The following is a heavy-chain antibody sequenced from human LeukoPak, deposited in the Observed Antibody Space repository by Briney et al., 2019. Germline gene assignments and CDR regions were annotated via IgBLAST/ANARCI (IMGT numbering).Heavy chain of an antibody. J-gene: IGHJ4*02. D-gene: IGHD2-15*01. CDR1: GFTFDSYS. V-gene: IGHV3-30*04. CDR2: ISSDGAIK. Sequence: PGGSLRLSCAASGFTFDSYSMHWVRQAPGKGLEWVAVISSDGAIKHYSESVKGRCTISRDSSRETVYLQVISLRPEDTAVYYCLRGDAYCSGGTCRSFDYWGQGTRVTVSS. CDR3: LRGDAYCSGGTCRSFDY.